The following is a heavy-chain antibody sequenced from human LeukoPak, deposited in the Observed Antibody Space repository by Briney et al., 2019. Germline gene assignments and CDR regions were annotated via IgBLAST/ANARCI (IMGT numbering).Heavy chain of an antibody. CDR2: ISSSSNYI. CDR1: GFTFSNSN. Sequence: GGSLRLSCAASGFTFSNSNMNWVRQAPGKGLEWVSSISSSSNYIYYADSVKGRFTISRDNSKNTLYLQMNSLRAEDTAVYYCAREVAEGLLWFGDSGSYGMDVWGQGTTVTVSS. J-gene: IGHJ6*02. D-gene: IGHD3-10*01. CDR3: AREVAEGLLWFGDSGSYGMDV. V-gene: IGHV3-21*04.